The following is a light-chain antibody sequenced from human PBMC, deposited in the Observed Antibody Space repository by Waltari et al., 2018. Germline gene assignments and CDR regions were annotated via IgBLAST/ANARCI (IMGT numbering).Light chain of an antibody. CDR2: EVQ. CDR1: SSDVGSYHL. J-gene: IGLJ2*01. CDR3: CSYAGSDTHVI. V-gene: IGLV2-23*02. Sequence: QSALTQPASVSGSPGQSITISCTGTSSDVGSYHLVSWYQQHPGKAPKVMIYEVQKRPSGLSNRFSGSKAGNTASLTISGLQAEDEADYYCCSYAGSDTHVIFGGGTKLTVL.